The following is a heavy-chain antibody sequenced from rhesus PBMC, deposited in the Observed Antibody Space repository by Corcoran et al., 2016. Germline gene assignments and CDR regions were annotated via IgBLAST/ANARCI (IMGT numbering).Heavy chain of an antibody. D-gene: IGHD1-1*01. Sequence: QLQLQESGPGLGKPSETLSLTCAVSGGSISRNYWSWSRQPPGKGLGWIGRISGRGGSTDSNPSLKSRVTISTNTSKNQFSLKLSSVTAADTAVYYCARAGIQLEPYYFDYWGQGVLVTVSS. CDR2: ISGRGGST. J-gene: IGHJ4*01. CDR1: GGSISRNY. V-gene: IGHV4-173*01. CDR3: ARAGIQLEPYYFDY.